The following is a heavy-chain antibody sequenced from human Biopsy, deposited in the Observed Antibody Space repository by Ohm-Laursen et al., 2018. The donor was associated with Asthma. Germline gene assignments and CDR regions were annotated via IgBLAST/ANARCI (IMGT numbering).Heavy chain of an antibody. CDR3: ARDRGGTYGRTFES. CDR2: VYNSGTT. D-gene: IGHD1-26*01. Sequence: SETLSLTCTVSGGSISTYYWTWIRQPPGKGLEWVAYVYNSGTTNYNPSLKSRVTISVDTSKNQVSLNVRSVTAADTAVYYCARDRGGTYGRTFESWGQGTLVTVSS. V-gene: IGHV4-59*01. J-gene: IGHJ4*02. CDR1: GGSISTYY.